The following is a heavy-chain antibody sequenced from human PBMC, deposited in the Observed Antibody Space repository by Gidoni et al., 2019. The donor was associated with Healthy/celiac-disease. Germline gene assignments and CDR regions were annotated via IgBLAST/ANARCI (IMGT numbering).Heavy chain of an antibody. D-gene: IGHD6-19*01. CDR2: IYYSGST. Sequence: QVQLQESGPGPVKPSETLSLTCTVSGGSISSYYWSWIRQPPGKGLEWIGYIYYSGSTNYNPSLKSRVTISVDTSKNQFSLKLSSVTAADTAVYYCARAQYSSGSQYYFDYWGQGTLVTVSS. V-gene: IGHV4-59*01. J-gene: IGHJ4*02. CDR1: GGSISSYY. CDR3: ARAQYSSGSQYYFDY.